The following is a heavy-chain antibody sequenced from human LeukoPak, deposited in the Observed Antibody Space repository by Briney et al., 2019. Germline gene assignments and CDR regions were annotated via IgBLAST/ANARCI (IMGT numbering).Heavy chain of an antibody. CDR2: IYYSGST. D-gene: IGHD6-13*01. CDR3: ARGTYIAAAFDY. Sequence: SETLSLTCTVSGDSISNDGYYWSWTRQHPGKGLEWIGYIYYSGSTYYNPSLKSRVTISVDTSKNQFSLKLSSVTAADTAVYYCARGTYIAAAFDYWGQGTLVTVSS. V-gene: IGHV4-31*03. J-gene: IGHJ4*02. CDR1: GDSISNDGYY.